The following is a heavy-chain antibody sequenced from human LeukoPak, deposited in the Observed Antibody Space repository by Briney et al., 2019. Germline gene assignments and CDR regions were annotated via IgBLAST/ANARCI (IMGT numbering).Heavy chain of an antibody. V-gene: IGHV1-24*01. J-gene: IGHJ6*03. CDR1: GYTLTELS. D-gene: IGHD2-2*02. CDR2: FDPEDGET. CDR3: ATADCSSASCYTEYYYYYMDV. Sequence: ASVTVSFKVSGYTLTELSMHWVRQAPGKGLEWMGGFDPEDGETIYAQKFQGRVTMTEDTSTDTAYMELSSLRSEDTAVYYCATADCSSASCYTEYYYYYMDVWGKGTTVTVSS.